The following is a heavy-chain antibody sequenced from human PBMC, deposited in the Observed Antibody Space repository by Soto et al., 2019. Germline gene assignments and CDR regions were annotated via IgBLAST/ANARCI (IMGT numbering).Heavy chain of an antibody. CDR2: IYYSGST. D-gene: IGHD3-10*01. V-gene: IGHV4-39*01. J-gene: IGHJ5*02. CDR3: AALRNTMIRGVSGWFDH. Sequence: SETLSLTCTVSGGSISSSSYYWGWIRHPPGKGLEWIGSIYYSGSTYYNPSLKSRVTISVDTSKNQFSLKLSSVTAADTAVYYCAALRNTMIRGVSGWFDHWGQGTLVTV. CDR1: GGSISSSSYY.